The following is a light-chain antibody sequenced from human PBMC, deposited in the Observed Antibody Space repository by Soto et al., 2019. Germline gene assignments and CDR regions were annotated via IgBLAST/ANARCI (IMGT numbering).Light chain of an antibody. V-gene: IGKV3-20*01. Sequence: EIGLTQSPGTLSLSPGERATVSCKTSQSSGSNFLAWYQQKPGQAPRLLIYASSQSATGMPDRVSGSASWADFTLNIDTLEPEEFAVYDCPLYGNSPSFGQKTRLESK. CDR1: QSSGSNF. J-gene: IGKJ5*01. CDR3: PLYGNSPS. CDR2: ASS.